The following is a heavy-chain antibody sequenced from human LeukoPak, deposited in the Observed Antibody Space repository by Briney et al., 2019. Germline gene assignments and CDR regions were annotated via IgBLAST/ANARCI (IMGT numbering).Heavy chain of an antibody. Sequence: SETLSLTCAVSGYSISSGYYWGWIRQPPGKGLDWIGSIYHSGNTYYNPSLKSRVTISVDTSKNQLSLKLSSLTAADTAVYYCARHEYSGSYYGLSWFDPWGQGTLVTVSS. CDR2: IYHSGNT. D-gene: IGHD1-26*01. CDR1: GYSISSGYY. CDR3: ARHEYSGSYYGLSWFDP. V-gene: IGHV4-38-2*01. J-gene: IGHJ5*02.